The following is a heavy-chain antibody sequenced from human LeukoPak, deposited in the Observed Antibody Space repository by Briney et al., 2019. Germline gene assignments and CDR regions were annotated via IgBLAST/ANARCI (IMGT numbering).Heavy chain of an antibody. Sequence: GGSLRLSCAASGFTFSSYAMSWVRQAPGKGLEWVSAISGSGGSTYYADSVKGRFTTSRDNSKNTLYLQMNSLRAEDTAVYYCAKDADYDILTGPFDYWGQGTLVTVSS. CDR1: GFTFSSYA. V-gene: IGHV3-23*01. D-gene: IGHD3-9*01. CDR2: ISGSGGST. J-gene: IGHJ4*02. CDR3: AKDADYDILTGPFDY.